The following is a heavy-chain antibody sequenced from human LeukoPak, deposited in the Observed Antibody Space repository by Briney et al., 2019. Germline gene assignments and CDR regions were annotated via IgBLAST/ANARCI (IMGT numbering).Heavy chain of an antibody. CDR3: ARDSVPEHYYYYGMDV. CDR2: IWYDGSNK. D-gene: IGHD3-10*01. Sequence: PGGSLSLSCAASGFTFSSYGMHWVRQAPGKGLEWVAVIWYDGSNKYYADSVKGRFTISRDNSKNTLYLQMNSLRAEDTAVYYCARDSVPEHYYYYGMDVWGQGTTVTVSS. V-gene: IGHV3-33*01. CDR1: GFTFSSYG. J-gene: IGHJ6*02.